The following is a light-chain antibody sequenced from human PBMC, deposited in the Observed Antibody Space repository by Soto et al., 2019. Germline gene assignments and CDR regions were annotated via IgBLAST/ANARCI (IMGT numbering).Light chain of an antibody. CDR1: KLGDKY. CDR2: QDS. Sequence: SYELTQPPSVSVSPGQTASITCSGDKLGDKYACWYQQKPGQSPVLVIYQDSKRPSGIXERFSGSNSGNTATLTISGTQAXXXXDYYCQAWDSSTASYVFGTGTKLTVL. J-gene: IGLJ1*01. CDR3: QAWDSSTASYV. V-gene: IGLV3-1*01.